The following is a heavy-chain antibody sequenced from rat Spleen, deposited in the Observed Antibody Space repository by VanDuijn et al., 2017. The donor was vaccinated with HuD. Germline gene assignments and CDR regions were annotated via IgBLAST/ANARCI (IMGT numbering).Heavy chain of an antibody. V-gene: IGHV5-20*01. J-gene: IGHJ3*01. CDR3: TTVSYGGGY. Sequence: EVQLVESDGGLVQPGRSLKLSCAASGFTFSDYGVAWVRQAPTTGLEWVATISYGDSSGHSGTYYRDSVKDRFTISRDNAKSSLYLQMDSLRSEDTATYYCTTVSYGGGYWGHGTLVTVSS. D-gene: IGHD1-11*01. CDR1: GFTFSDYG. CDR2: ISYGDSSGHSGT.